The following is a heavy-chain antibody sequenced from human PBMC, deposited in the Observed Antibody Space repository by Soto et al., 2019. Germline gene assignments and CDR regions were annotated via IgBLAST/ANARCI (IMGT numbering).Heavy chain of an antibody. CDR2: IYYSGTT. CDR3: MREYSSSSGY. Sequence: QLQLQESGPGLVKPSETLSLTCKVSGGSISTINHYWGWIRQPPGKGLEWIGSIYYSGTTYYNPSLRSRVTMSVDTSNNQFSLKLSSVAAADTDVYYCMREYSSSSGYWGQGTLVTVSS. D-gene: IGHD6-6*01. V-gene: IGHV4-39*01. J-gene: IGHJ4*02. CDR1: GGSISTINHY.